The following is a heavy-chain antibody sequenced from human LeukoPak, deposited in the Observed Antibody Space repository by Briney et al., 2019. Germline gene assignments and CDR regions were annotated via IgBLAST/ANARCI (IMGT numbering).Heavy chain of an antibody. V-gene: IGHV3-23*01. CDR1: GFTFSSYA. Sequence: AGGSLRLSCAASGFTFSSYAMSWVRQAPGKGLEWVSAISGSGGSTYYADSVKGRFTISRDNSKNTLYLQMNSLRAEDTAVYYCAKDPMTTVTSTLDHWGQGTLVTVSS. CDR2: ISGSGGST. D-gene: IGHD4-17*01. CDR3: AKDPMTTVTSTLDH. J-gene: IGHJ4*02.